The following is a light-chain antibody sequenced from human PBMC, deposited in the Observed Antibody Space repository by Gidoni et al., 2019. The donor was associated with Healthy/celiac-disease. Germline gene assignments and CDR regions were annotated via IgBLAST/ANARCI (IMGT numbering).Light chain of an antibody. CDR1: QSVLYSSNNKNY. CDR2: WAS. Sequence: DIVITHSPYSLAVSLGERATINCKSSQSVLYSSNNKNYLAWYQQKPGQPPKLLIYWASTRESGVPDRFSGSGSGTDFTLTISSLQAEDVAVYYCQQYYSTPKTFGQGTKVEIK. J-gene: IGKJ1*01. CDR3: QQYYSTPKT. V-gene: IGKV4-1*01.